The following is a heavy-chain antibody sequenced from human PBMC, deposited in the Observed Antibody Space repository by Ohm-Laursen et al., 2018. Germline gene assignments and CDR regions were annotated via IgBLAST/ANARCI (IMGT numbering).Heavy chain of an antibody. CDR1: GFTFSSYA. V-gene: IGHV3-23*01. CDR2: ISGSGGST. D-gene: IGHD3-22*01. CDR3: AKSAMIVGKGQWSQNDY. J-gene: IGHJ4*02. Sequence: GSLRLSCAASGFTFSSYAMSWVRQAPGKGLEWVSAISGSGGSTYYADSVKGRFTISRDNSKNTLYLQMNSLRAEDTAVYYCAKSAMIVGKGQWSQNDYWGQGTLVTVSS.